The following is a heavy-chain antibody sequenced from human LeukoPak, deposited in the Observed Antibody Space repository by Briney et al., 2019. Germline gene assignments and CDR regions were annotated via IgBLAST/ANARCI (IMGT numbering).Heavy chain of an antibody. J-gene: IGHJ4*02. CDR2: IYTTGST. D-gene: IGHD1-26*01. CDR1: GSSIGTYS. CDR3: AAGPWELDF. Sequence: PSETLSLTCTVSGSSIGTYSWSWIRQPPGKGLEWVGYIYTTGSTHYNPSLKSRATISVDTSNNQFSLRLTSVTAADTAMYYCAAGPWELDFWGQGTLVTVSS. V-gene: IGHV4-4*09.